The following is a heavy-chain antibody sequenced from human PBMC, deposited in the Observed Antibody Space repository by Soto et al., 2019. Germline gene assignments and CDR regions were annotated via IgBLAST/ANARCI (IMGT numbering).Heavy chain of an antibody. CDR1: GYTFTSYA. D-gene: IGHD2-2*01. Sequence: QVQLVQSGAEVKKPGASVKVSCKASGYTFTSYAMHWVRQAPGQRLEWMGWINAGNGNTKYSQKFQGRVTITRDTSESTAYMELSSLRSEDTAVYYCARGYCSSTSCSSFDYWGQGTLVTVSS. CDR2: INAGNGNT. J-gene: IGHJ4*02. V-gene: IGHV1-3*01. CDR3: ARGYCSSTSCSSFDY.